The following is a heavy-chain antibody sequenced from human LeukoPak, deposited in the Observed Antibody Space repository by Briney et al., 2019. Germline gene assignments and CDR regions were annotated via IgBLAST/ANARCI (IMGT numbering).Heavy chain of an antibody. D-gene: IGHD3-10*01. J-gene: IGHJ6*02. CDR3: ARENLWFGELLFESAAEEYCMDV. V-gene: IGHV4-61*02. Sequence: SETLSLTCTVSGGSISSGSYYWSWIRQPAGKGLEWIGRIYTSGSTNYNPSLKSRVTISVDTSKNQFSLKLSSVTAADTAVYYCARENLWFGELLFESAAEEYCMDVWGQGTTVTVSS. CDR2: IYTSGST. CDR1: GGSISSGSYY.